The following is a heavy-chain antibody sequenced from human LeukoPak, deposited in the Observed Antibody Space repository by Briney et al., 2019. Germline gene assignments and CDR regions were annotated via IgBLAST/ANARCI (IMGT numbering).Heavy chain of an antibody. J-gene: IGHJ5*02. V-gene: IGHV3-21*01. CDR2: ISSSSSYI. CDR1: GFTFSSYS. CDR3: ARGVTMVRGYNWFDP. Sequence: GGSLRLSCAASGFTFSSYSLNWVRQAPGMGLEWVSSISSSSSYIYYADSVKGRFTISRDNAKNSLYLQMNSLRAEDTAVYYCARGVTMVRGYNWFDPWGQGTLVTVSS. D-gene: IGHD3-10*01.